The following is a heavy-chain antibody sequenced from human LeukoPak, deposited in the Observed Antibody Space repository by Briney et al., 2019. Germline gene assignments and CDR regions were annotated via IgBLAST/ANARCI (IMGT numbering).Heavy chain of an antibody. CDR2: IYTSGST. D-gene: IGHD3-10*01. CDR3: AREYRAMVRGVIITPYYYYMDV. CDR1: GGSISSYY. V-gene: IGHV4-4*07. Sequence: SETLSLTCTVSGGSISSYYWSWIRQPAGKGLEWIGRIYTSGSTNYNPSLKSRVTMSVDTSKNQFSLKLSSVTAADTAVYYCAREYRAMVRGVIITPYYYYMDVWGKGTTVTISS. J-gene: IGHJ6*03.